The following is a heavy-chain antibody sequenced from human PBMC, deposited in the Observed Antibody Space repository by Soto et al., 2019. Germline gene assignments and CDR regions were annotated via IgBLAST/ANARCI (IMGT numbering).Heavy chain of an antibody. CDR2: ISYDGNNQ. CDR3: ATDHYDYGDYFAL. CDR1: GFTFSRYG. V-gene: IGHV3-30*03. D-gene: IGHD4-17*01. Sequence: QVQLVESGGGVVQPGRSLRLSCEASGFTFSRYGMHWVRQAPGKGLEWVAVISYDGNNQYYADAMKGRFTSSRDNSKNTRSLQMNSPRHDATAVYYCATDHYDYGDYFALWCRGTLVIVSS. J-gene: IGHJ2*01.